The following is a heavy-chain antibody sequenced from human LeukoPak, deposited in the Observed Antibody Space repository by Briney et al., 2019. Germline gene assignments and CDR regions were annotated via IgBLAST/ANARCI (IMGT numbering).Heavy chain of an antibody. V-gene: IGHV3-33*06. D-gene: IGHD3-22*01. CDR2: IWYDGSNK. CDR1: GFTFSSYG. Sequence: PGRSLRLSCAASGFTFSSYGMHWVRQAPGKGLEWVAVIWYDGSNKYYADSVKGRFTISRDNSKNTLYLQMNSLRAEDTAVYYCANSRSGYYSNWGQGTLVTASS. J-gene: IGHJ4*02. CDR3: ANSRSGYYSN.